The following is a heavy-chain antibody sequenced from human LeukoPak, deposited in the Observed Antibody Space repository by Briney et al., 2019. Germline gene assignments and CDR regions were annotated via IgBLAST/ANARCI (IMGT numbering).Heavy chain of an antibody. CDR2: IYYSGST. V-gene: IGHV4-59*12. Sequence: SETLSLTCSVSGGSMSSYYWSWIRQPPGKGLEWIGYIYYSGSTNYNPSLKSRVTISVDTSKNQFSLKLSSVTAADTAVYYCARVRSVDTAMVTFYYFDYWGQGTLVTVSS. CDR1: GGSMSSYY. CDR3: ARVRSVDTAMVTFYYFDY. D-gene: IGHD5-18*01. J-gene: IGHJ4*02.